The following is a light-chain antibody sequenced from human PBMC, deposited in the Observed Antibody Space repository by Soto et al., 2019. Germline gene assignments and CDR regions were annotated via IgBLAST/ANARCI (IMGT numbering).Light chain of an antibody. V-gene: IGKV3-20*01. J-gene: IGKJ3*01. CDR1: QSVTSTY. Sequence: EIVLTQSPGTLSLSPGERATLSCMASQSVTSTYLAWYQQKPGQAPRLLIYGASTRVTGIPDRLSGSGSGTDFTLTISRLEPEDFAVYYCQHYGNTPHSVTFGPGTKVDIK. CDR2: GAS. CDR3: QHYGNTPHSVT.